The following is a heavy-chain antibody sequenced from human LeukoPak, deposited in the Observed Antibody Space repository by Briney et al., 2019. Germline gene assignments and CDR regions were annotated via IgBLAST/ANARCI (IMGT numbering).Heavy chain of an antibody. CDR3: AKVSRWLEGPIDY. V-gene: IGHV3-23*01. CDR1: GFTFSSYA. J-gene: IGHJ4*02. D-gene: IGHD5-24*01. CDR2: ISGSGGST. Sequence: PGGSLRLSCAASGFTFSSYAMSWVRQAPGKGLEWVSAISGSGGSTYYADSVKGRFTISRDNFKNTLYLQMNSLRAEDTAVYYCAKVSRWLEGPIDYWGQGTLVTVSS.